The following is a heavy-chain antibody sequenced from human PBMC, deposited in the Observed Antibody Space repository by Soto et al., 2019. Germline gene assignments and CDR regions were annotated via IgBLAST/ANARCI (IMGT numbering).Heavy chain of an antibody. CDR1: GFIFGNYM. Sequence: EVQLLESGGGLVQPGASLRLSCAVSGFIFGNYMMTWVRQAPGKGLEWVSTIRDSGDSTYYADSVKGRFTISRDTFKNTLYLQMDSLVAEDTAVYYCAPHVYCSGGSCHYDAFDIRGQGAMVTVSS. J-gene: IGHJ3*02. CDR3: APHVYCSGGSCHYDAFDI. D-gene: IGHD2-15*01. V-gene: IGHV3-23*01. CDR2: IRDSGDST.